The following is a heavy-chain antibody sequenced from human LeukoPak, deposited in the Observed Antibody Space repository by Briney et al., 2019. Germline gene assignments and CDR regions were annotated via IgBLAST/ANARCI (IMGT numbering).Heavy chain of an antibody. CDR2: MSSAGRTI. CDR1: GFPFSDYY. D-gene: IGHD2-21*02. V-gene: IGHV3-11*01. CDR3: ARELRRDKY. J-gene: IGHJ4*02. Sequence: GGSLRLSCAASGFPFSDYYMSWIRQAPGKGLEWVAFMSSAGRTIYYADSVKGRFTISRDNTKKSLYLQMDSLRAEDTAVYYCARELRRDKYWGQGTLVAVSS.